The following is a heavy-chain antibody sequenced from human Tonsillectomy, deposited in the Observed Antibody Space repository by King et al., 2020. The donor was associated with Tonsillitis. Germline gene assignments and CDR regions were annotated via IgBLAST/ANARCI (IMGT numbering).Heavy chain of an antibody. D-gene: IGHD7-27*01. CDR2: ISPAVSTI. CDR3: ARENWGSPDY. Sequence: QLVQSGAEVKKSGESLKISCKGSGYSFISYYIGWVRQMPGKGLEWMGIISPAVSTIKYSPSFQVQVTISADKSISTAYLQWSSLKASDTAMYYCARENWGSPDYWGQGTLVTVSS. V-gene: IGHV5-51*01. J-gene: IGHJ4*02. CDR1: GYSFISYY.